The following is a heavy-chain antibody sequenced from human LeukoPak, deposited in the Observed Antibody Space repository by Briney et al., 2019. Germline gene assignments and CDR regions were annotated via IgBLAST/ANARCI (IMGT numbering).Heavy chain of an antibody. CDR1: GGSISSYY. CDR3: ASGNLEPYSWSSFDI. CDR2: IYYSGST. D-gene: IGHD5-18*01. J-gene: IGHJ3*02. Sequence: PSETPSLTCTVSGGSISSYYWSWIRQPPGKGLEWIGYIYYSGSTNYNPSLKSRVTISVDTSKNQFSLKLSSVTAADTAVYYCASGNLEPYSWSSFDIWGQGTMVAVSS. V-gene: IGHV4-59*08.